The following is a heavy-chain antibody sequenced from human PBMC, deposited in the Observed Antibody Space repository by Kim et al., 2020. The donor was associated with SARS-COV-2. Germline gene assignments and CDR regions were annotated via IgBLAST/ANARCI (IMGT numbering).Heavy chain of an antibody. J-gene: IGHJ4*02. Sequence: GGSLRLSCAASGFTFSSYGMHWVRQAPGKGLEWVAVISYDGSNKYYADSVNGRFTISRDNSKNTLYLQMNSLRAEDTAVYYCAKERFKIRRGYSYPFDYWGQGTLVTVSS. D-gene: IGHD5-18*01. CDR3: AKERFKIRRGYSYPFDY. V-gene: IGHV3-30*18. CDR2: ISYDGSNK. CDR1: GFTFSSYG.